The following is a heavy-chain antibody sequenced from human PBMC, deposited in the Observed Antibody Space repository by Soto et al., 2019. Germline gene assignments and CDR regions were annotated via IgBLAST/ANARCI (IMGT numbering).Heavy chain of an antibody. CDR1: GFTFSSYS. D-gene: IGHD3-10*01. J-gene: IGHJ6*03. Sequence: GGSLRLSCAASGFTFSSYSMNWVRQAPGKGLEWVSSISSSSYIYYADSVKGRFTTSRDNAKNSLYLQMNSLRAEDTAVYYCARDGSGPYYYMDVWGKGTTVTVSS. V-gene: IGHV3-21*01. CDR2: ISSSSYI. CDR3: ARDGSGPYYYMDV.